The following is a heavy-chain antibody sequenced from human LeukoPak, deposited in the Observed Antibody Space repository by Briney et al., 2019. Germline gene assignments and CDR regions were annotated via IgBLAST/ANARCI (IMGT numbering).Heavy chain of an antibody. CDR1: GFTFSNAW. Sequence: PGGSLRLSCAASGFTFSNAWMSWVRQAPGKGLGWVGRIKSKTDGGTTDYAAPVKGRFTISRDDSKNTLYLQMNSLKTEDTAVYYCTTDKGSGWWYWFDPWGQGTLVTVSS. V-gene: IGHV3-15*01. J-gene: IGHJ5*02. CDR3: TTDKGSGWWYWFDP. D-gene: IGHD6-19*01. CDR2: IKSKTDGGTT.